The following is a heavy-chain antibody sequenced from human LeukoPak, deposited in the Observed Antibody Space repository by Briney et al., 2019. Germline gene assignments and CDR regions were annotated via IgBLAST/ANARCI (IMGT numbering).Heavy chain of an antibody. Sequence: GGSLRLSCAASGFTFSSYEMNWVRQAPGKGLEWVSYSSSSGTTIYYADSVKGRFTISRDNAKNSLYLQMNRLRADDTAVYYCARGTHWVKGDSSGWFEDYWGQGTLVTVSS. V-gene: IGHV3-48*03. J-gene: IGHJ4*02. CDR1: GFTFSSYE. CDR3: ARGTHWVKGDSSGWFEDY. D-gene: IGHD6-19*01. CDR2: SSSSGTTI.